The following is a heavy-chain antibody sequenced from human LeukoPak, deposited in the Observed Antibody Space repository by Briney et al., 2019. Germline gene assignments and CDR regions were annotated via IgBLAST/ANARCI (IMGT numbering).Heavy chain of an antibody. CDR3: ARGSDYGDYYFDY. V-gene: IGHV3-30-3*01. Sequence: GGSLRLSCAASGFTFSSYAMHWVRQAPGKGVEWVAVISYDGSNKYYADSVKSRFTISRDNSKNTLYLQMNSLRAEDTAVYYCARGSDYGDYYFDYWGQGTLVTVSS. J-gene: IGHJ4*02. CDR2: ISYDGSNK. CDR1: GFTFSSYA. D-gene: IGHD4-17*01.